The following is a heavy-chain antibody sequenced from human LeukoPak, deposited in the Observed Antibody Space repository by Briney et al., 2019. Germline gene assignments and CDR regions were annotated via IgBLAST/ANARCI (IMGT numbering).Heavy chain of an antibody. Sequence: GGSLRLSCAASGFTVSSNYMSWVRQAPGKGLEWVSVIYRGGSTYYADSVKGRFTISRDNSKNTLYLQMNSLRAEDTAVYYCARRFGEFRNYYYVMDVWGQGTTVTVSS. V-gene: IGHV3-53*01. CDR1: GFTVSSNY. D-gene: IGHD3-10*01. CDR3: ARRFGEFRNYYYVMDV. CDR2: IYRGGST. J-gene: IGHJ6*02.